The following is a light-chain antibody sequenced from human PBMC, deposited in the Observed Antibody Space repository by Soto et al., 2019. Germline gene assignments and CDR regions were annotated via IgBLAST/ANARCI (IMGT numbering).Light chain of an antibody. CDR1: QSISVY. J-gene: IGKJ2*01. CDR2: AAS. Sequence: DIQMTQSPSSLSASVGDRVTITCRASQSISVYLNWYQQKPGKAPNLLIYAASSLQSGVPSRFSGSGTGTHFTLTISSLQPEDFATYYCQQSYKTLYTLGQGTKLEIK. V-gene: IGKV1-39*01. CDR3: QQSYKTLYT.